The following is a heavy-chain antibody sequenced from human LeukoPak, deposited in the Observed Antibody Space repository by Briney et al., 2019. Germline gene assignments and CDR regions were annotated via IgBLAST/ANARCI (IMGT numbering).Heavy chain of an antibody. Sequence: ASVKVSCKASGSTFSSYAISWVRQAPGQGLEWMGGIIPIFGTANYAQKFQGRVTVTADESTSTAYMELSSLRSEDTAVYYCARGIQLWLIDYWGQGTLVTVSS. D-gene: IGHD5-18*01. CDR3: ARGIQLWLIDY. CDR2: IIPIFGTA. V-gene: IGHV1-69*01. J-gene: IGHJ4*02. CDR1: GSTFSSYA.